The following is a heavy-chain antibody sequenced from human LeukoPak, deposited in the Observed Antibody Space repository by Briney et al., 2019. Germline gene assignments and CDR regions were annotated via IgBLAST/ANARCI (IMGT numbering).Heavy chain of an antibody. J-gene: IGHJ1*01. CDR1: GFTFTSSA. D-gene: IGHD3-10*01. CDR2: IVVGSGNT. Sequence: ASVKVSCKASGFTFTSSAVQWVRQARGQRLEWIGWIVVGSGNTNYAQEFQERVTITRDMSTSTAYMELSSLRSKDTAVYYCARGRSDYYGSGSYPVVQHWGQGTLVTVSS. V-gene: IGHV1-58*01. CDR3: ARGRSDYYGSGSYPVVQH.